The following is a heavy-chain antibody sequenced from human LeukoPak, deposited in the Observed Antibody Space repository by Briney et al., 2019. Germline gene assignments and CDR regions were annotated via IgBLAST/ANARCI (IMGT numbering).Heavy chain of an antibody. V-gene: IGHV1-18*04. CDR2: ISAYNGNT. CDR3: ARDLGRYSSGGKDY. Sequence: GASVKVSCKASGYTFTSYYMHWVRQAPGQGLEWMGWISAYNGNTNYAQKLQGRVTMTTDTSTSTAYMELRSLRSDDTAVYYCARDLGRYSSGGKDYWGQGTLVTVSS. J-gene: IGHJ4*02. CDR1: GYTFTSYY. D-gene: IGHD6-19*01.